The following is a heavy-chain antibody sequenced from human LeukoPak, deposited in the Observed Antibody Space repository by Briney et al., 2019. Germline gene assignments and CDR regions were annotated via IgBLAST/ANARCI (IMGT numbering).Heavy chain of an antibody. J-gene: IGHJ6*04. CDR1: GFIFSSYS. CDR2: ISGSGGST. Sequence: GGSLRLSCAASGFIFSSYSMSWVRQAPGKGLEWVSAISGSGGSTYYADSVEGRFTISRDNSKNTLYLQMNSLRAEDTAVYYCAKVEDIVVVPAMDVWGKGTTVTVSS. CDR3: AKVEDIVVVPAMDV. V-gene: IGHV3-23*01. D-gene: IGHD2-2*01.